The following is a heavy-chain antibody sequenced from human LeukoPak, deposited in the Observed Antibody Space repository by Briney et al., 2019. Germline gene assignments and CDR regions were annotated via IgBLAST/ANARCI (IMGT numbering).Heavy chain of an antibody. Sequence: ASVKVSCKASGYTFTSYDINWVRQATGQGLEWMGWMNPNSGNTGYAQKFQGRVTITRNTSISTAYMELSSLRSEDTAVYYCARVTYSSGWYPFGTSYYYYYMDVWGKGTTVTVSS. J-gene: IGHJ6*03. CDR1: GYTFTSYD. D-gene: IGHD6-19*01. V-gene: IGHV1-8*03. CDR3: ARVTYSSGWYPFGTSYYYYYMDV. CDR2: MNPNSGNT.